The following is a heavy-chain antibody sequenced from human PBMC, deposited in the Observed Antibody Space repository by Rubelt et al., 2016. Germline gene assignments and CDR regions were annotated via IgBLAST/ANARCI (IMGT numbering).Heavy chain of an antibody. Sequence: TFSSYGMHWVRQAPGKGLEWVAVIWYDGSNKYYADSVKGRFTISRDNSKNTLYLQMNSLRAEDTAVYYCARKCVNGFDNWFDPWGQGTLVTVSS. CDR3: ARKCVNGFDNWFDP. CDR2: IWYDGSNK. J-gene: IGHJ5*02. CDR1: TFSSYG. D-gene: IGHD2-8*01. V-gene: IGHV3-33*01.